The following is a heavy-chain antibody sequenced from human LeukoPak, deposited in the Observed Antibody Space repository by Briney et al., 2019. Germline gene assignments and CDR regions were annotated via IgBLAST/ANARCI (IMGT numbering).Heavy chain of an antibody. D-gene: IGHD3-10*01. Sequence: SQTLSPTCAVYGVSFSVYFGRWIREPPGKRQEWIGEINHSGSTDYSPSLKSRVTISVDTSKNQFSLKLSSVTAADTAVYYCARATYYYGSGPGNYGMDVWGQGTTVTVSS. CDR3: ARATYYYGSGPGNYGMDV. CDR1: GVSFSVYF. J-gene: IGHJ6*02. V-gene: IGHV4-34*01. CDR2: INHSGST.